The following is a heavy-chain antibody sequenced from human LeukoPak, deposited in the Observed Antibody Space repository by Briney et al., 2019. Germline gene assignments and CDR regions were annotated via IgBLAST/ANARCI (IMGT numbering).Heavy chain of an antibody. V-gene: IGHV3-69-1*01. D-gene: IGHD6-13*01. CDR2: IVGSSST. Sequence: GGSLRFSCAASGFTVGSNYMSWVRQAPGKGLEWVSSIVGSSSTYYADSLKGRFTISRDNAKNSLYLQMNSLRAEDTAVYYCARIGAGSSRDYWGQGTLVTVSS. J-gene: IGHJ4*02. CDR3: ARIGAGSSRDY. CDR1: GFTVGSNY.